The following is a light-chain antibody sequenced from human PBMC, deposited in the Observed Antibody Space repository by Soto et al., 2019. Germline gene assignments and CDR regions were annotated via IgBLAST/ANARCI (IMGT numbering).Light chain of an antibody. Sequence: QLVLTQSSSASASLGSSVKLTCTLSSGHSSYRIAWHQQQPGKAPRYLMKLEGSGSFIKGSGVPVRFSGSSSGADRYLTISNLQSEDEAHYYCETWDSSTYVVFGGGTKLTVL. CDR2: LEGSGSF. CDR1: SGHSSYR. V-gene: IGLV4-60*03. CDR3: ETWDSSTYVV. J-gene: IGLJ2*01.